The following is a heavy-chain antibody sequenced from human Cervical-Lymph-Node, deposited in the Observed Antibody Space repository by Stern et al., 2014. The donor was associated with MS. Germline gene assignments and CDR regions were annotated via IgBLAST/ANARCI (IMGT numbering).Heavy chain of an antibody. CDR2: ISSSSSTI. CDR1: GFTSNTYS. J-gene: IGHJ4*02. Sequence: EVQLVESGGGLVQPGGSLRLSCAVSGFTSNTYSLNWVRRAPGKGLEWVSYISSSSSTIHYADSVKGRFTISRDNAKNSLYLQMNSLRAEDTAVYYCARDSGSGMLYYFDFWGQGSLVAVSS. V-gene: IGHV3-48*01. CDR3: ARDSGSGMLYYFDF. D-gene: IGHD2-15*01.